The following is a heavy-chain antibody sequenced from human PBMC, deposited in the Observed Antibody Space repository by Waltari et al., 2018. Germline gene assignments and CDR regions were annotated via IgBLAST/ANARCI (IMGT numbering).Heavy chain of an antibody. Sequence: QVQLRESGPGLVKPSETLSLTCTVSGGSISSYYWSWIRQPPGKGLEWIGYIYYSGSTNYNPSLKSRVTISVDTSKNQFSLKLSAVTAADTAVYYCARVHGTRIGSGSYYYYYGMDVWGQGTTVTVSS. CDR3: ARVHGTRIGSGSYYYYYGMDV. V-gene: IGHV4-59*01. CDR2: IYYSGST. CDR1: GGSISSYY. D-gene: IGHD1-26*01. J-gene: IGHJ6*02.